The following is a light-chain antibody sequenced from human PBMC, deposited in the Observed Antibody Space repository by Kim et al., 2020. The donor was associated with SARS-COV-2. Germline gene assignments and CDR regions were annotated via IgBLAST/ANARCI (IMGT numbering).Light chain of an antibody. Sequence: SVSPGQTASITCSGDKLGDKYASWYQQKPGQSPVLVIYQDSKRPSGIPERFSGSNSGNTATLTISGTQAMDEADYYCQAWDSSTCVFGGGTQLTVL. J-gene: IGLJ3*02. V-gene: IGLV3-1*01. CDR1: KLGDKY. CDR3: QAWDSSTCV. CDR2: QDS.